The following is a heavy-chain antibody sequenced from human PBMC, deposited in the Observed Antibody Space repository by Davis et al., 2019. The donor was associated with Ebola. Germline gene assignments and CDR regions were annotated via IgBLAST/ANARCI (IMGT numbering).Heavy chain of an antibody. CDR1: RGPSSTTDYF. V-gene: IGHV4-39*01. J-gene: IGHJ5*01. CDR3: ARQDCRGGGCYFRPFGKGFDF. Sequence: PSDTLSLTFTVSRGPSSTTDYFRASIRQPPGEGQQWIGSFYYTGDNSYNPSLMNRVTISVDTSKNQFSLKMASLTAADTAVYYCARQDCRGGGCYFRPFGKGFDFWGQGTPVSVSS. D-gene: IGHD2-15*01. CDR2: FYYTGDN.